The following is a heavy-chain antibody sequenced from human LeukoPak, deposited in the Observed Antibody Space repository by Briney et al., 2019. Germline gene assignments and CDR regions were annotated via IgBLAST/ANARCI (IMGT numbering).Heavy chain of an antibody. J-gene: IGHJ4*02. CDR1: GFTFSSYA. CDR2: ISSNGGST. V-gene: IGHV3-64*01. Sequence: PGGSLRLSCAASGFTFSSYAMHWVRQAPGKGLEYVSTISSNGGSTYYANSVKGRFTISRDNSKNTLYLQMGSLRAEDMAVYYCARVSGYGDYGDIDYWGQGTPVTVSS. CDR3: ARVSGYGDYGDIDY. D-gene: IGHD4-17*01.